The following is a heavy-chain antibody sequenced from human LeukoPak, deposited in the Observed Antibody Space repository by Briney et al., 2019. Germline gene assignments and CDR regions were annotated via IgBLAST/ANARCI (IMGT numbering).Heavy chain of an antibody. J-gene: IGHJ4*02. V-gene: IGHV7-4-1*02. D-gene: IGHD5-18*01. CDR2: INTNTGNP. CDR1: GYTFTSYA. CDR3: ARDKIPQTLYSYGQSPLDY. Sequence: ASVKVSCKASGYTFTSYAMNWVRQAPGQGLEWMGWINTNTGNPTYAQGFTGRFVFSLDTSVSTAYLQISSLKAEDTAVYYCARDKIPQTLYSYGQSPLDYWGQGTLVTVSS.